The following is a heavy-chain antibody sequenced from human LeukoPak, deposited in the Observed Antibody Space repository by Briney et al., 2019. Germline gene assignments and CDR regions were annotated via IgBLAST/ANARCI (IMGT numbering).Heavy chain of an antibody. V-gene: IGHV3-23*01. D-gene: IGHD2-15*01. CDR1: GFTFSSYA. Sequence: GGSLRLSCAASGFTFSSYAMNWVRQAPGKGLEWVSAISGSGGSTYYADSVKGRFTISRDNSKNTLYMQMNSLRAEDTAVYYCAKRTDCSGGSCPFDYWGQGTLVIVSS. CDR3: AKRTDCSGGSCPFDY. J-gene: IGHJ4*02. CDR2: ISGSGGST.